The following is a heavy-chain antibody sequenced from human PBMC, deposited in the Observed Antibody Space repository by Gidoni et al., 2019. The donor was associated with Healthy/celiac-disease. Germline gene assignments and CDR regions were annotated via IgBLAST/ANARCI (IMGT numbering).Heavy chain of an antibody. CDR1: GSTFGDDA. D-gene: IGHD5-18*01. CDR2: IRIKAYGWTT. V-gene: IGHV3-49*05. Sequence: EVQLGESGGGWVKPGRCRRRSCTDEGSTFGDDAMRWFRQAPGKGVEWLGFIRIKAYGWTTESAASVKGRFTISSDDSNSIAYLQMHSLNTEDTAVYYCTRKRGYRYGQKGYHDYWGQGTLVTVSS. J-gene: IGHJ4*02. CDR3: TRKRGYRYGQKGYHDY.